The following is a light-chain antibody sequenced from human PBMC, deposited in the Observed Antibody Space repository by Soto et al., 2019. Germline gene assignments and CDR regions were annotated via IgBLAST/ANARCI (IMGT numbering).Light chain of an antibody. CDR2: GAS. V-gene: IGKV3-15*01. J-gene: IGKJ1*01. CDR1: QSVSGN. CDR3: QQYNNWPPA. Sequence: EIVMAQSPATLSVSPGERATLSCRASQSVSGNLAWYQQKPGQAPRLLIYGASTRATGIPARFSGSGSGTEFTLTISTLQSEDFTVYYCQQYNNWPPAFGQGTKVEL.